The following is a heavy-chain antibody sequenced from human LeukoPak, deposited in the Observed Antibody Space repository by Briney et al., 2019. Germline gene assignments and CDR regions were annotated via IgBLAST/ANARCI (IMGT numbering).Heavy chain of an antibody. Sequence: GASVKVSCKASGGTFSSYAISWVRQAPGQGLEWMGRIIPIFGIANYAQKFQGRVTITADKSTSTAYMELSSLRSEDTAVYYCARDGRRGYSYGSPSYSDYWGQGTLVTVSS. V-gene: IGHV1-69*04. CDR3: ARDGRRGYSYGSPSYSDY. CDR2: IIPIFGIA. CDR1: GGTFSSYA. D-gene: IGHD5-18*01. J-gene: IGHJ4*02.